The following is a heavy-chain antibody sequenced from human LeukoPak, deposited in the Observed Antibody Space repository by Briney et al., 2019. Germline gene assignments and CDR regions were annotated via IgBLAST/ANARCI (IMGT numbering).Heavy chain of an antibody. CDR2: ISYDGSNK. CDR3: AKGARGVTAVDY. Sequence: GGSLRLSCAASGFTFSSYGIHWVRQAPGKGLEWVAVISYDGSNKYYADSVKGRFTISRDNSKNTLYLQMNSLRAEDTAVYYCAKGARGVTAVDYWGQGTLVTVSS. D-gene: IGHD2-21*02. V-gene: IGHV3-30*18. CDR1: GFTFSSYG. J-gene: IGHJ4*02.